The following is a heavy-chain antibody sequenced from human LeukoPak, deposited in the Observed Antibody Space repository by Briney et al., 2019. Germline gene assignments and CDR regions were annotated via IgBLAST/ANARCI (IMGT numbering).Heavy chain of an antibody. CDR2: IYPCDSDT. V-gene: IGHV5-51*01. J-gene: IGHJ4*02. CDR1: GNSFTSYW. D-gene: IGHD6-19*01. CDR3: ARAHSSGWYVGDY. Sequence: GESLKISCKGSGNSFTSYWIGWVRQAPGKGLEGMGIIYPCDSDTRYSPSFQGKVTISADKSISTAYLQWSSLKASDTAMYYCARAHSSGWYVGDYWGQGTLVTVSS.